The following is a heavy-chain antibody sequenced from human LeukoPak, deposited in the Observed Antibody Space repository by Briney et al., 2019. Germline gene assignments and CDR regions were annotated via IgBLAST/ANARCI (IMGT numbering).Heavy chain of an antibody. CDR2: ISTSSSTI. CDR3: ARDIHCSGGNCYFRGYYYGMDV. V-gene: IGHV3-48*04. CDR1: GFTFSTYS. Sequence: GGSLRLSCAASGFTFSTYSVNWVRQAPGKGLEWVSYISTSSSTIYYADSVKGRFTISRDNAKNSLYLQMNSLRAEDTAVYYCARDIHCSGGNCYFRGYYYGMDVWGQGTTVTVSS. D-gene: IGHD2-15*01. J-gene: IGHJ6*02.